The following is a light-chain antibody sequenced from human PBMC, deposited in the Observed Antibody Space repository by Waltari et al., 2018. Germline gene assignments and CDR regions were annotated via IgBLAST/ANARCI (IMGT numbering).Light chain of an antibody. J-gene: IGLJ2*01. CDR2: GKN. CDR1: SLRTYY. V-gene: IGLV3-19*01. Sequence: SSELTQDPAVSVALGQTVRITCQGDSLRTYYVSWFLQKPGQAPALVIYGKNNRPSGIPDRFPASSSGSTASLTIIGAQAEDEADYYCHSRDSSGDVLIGGGTKLTVV. CDR3: HSRDSSGDVL.